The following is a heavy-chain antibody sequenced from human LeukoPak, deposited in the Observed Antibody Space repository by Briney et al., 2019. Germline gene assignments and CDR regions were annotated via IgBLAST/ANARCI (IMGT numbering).Heavy chain of an antibody. CDR1: GFTFSSYW. D-gene: IGHD3-22*01. CDR3: ARDLGGSSGYYGSFDY. Sequence: GGSLRLSCAASGFTFSSYWMQWVRQAPGKGLVWVSRINSDGSSTSYADSVKGRFTISRDNAKDTLYLQMNSLRAEDTAVYYRARDLGGSSGYYGSFDYWGQGTLVTVSS. J-gene: IGHJ4*02. CDR2: INSDGSST. V-gene: IGHV3-74*01.